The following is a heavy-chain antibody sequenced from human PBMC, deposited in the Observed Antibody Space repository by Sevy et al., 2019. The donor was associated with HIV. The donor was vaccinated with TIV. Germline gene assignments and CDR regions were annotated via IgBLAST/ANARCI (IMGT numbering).Heavy chain of an antibody. CDR2: ITSGSTYT. CDR1: GFSFSTYS. V-gene: IGHV3-21*01. J-gene: IGHJ6*02. D-gene: IGHD2-2*02. CDR3: ARSPKFQYEMLYGRKKYNRMDV. Sequence: GGSLRLSCEASGFSFSTYSMNWVRQAPGKGLEWVSSITSGSTYTYYVDSVKGRFRISRDNAKNSVFLQMNSLRVEDTAVYYCARSPKFQYEMLYGRKKYNRMDVWGHGTTVTVSS.